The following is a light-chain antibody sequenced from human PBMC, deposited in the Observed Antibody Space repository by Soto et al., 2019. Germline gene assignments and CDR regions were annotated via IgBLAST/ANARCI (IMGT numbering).Light chain of an antibody. CDR1: QSISRSY. CDR3: QQYGDSLLT. V-gene: IGKV3-20*01. Sequence: ENVLTQSPGTLSLSPGERATLSCMASQSISRSYLAWYQQKPGQTPRLLIYHASNRATGIPDRFSGSGSGTDVNLTISRLEPEDFAVYYCQQYGDSLLTFGGGTKVEIK. J-gene: IGKJ4*01. CDR2: HAS.